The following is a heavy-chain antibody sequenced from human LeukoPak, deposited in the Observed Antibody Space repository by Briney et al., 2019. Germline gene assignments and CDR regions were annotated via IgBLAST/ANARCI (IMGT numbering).Heavy chain of an antibody. CDR1: GFTFNNYV. CDR2: ITDSSTST. V-gene: IGHV3-23*01. Sequence: GVSLRLSCAASGFTFNNYVMNWVRQAPGKGLEWVSAITDSSTSTYYADSVKGRFTISRHNSKNTLYLQMNSLRAEDTAVYYCAKGSSSSRPYYFDYWGQGTLVTVSS. D-gene: IGHD6-13*01. J-gene: IGHJ4*02. CDR3: AKGSSSSRPYYFDY.